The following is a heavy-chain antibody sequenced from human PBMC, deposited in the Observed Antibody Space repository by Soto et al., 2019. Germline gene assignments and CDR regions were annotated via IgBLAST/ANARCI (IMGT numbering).Heavy chain of an antibody. D-gene: IGHD2-15*01. CDR2: INPTSEYT. Sequence: ASVKVSCKASGYTFPSYDINWVRQAPGQGLEWVGWINPTSEYTAHAQKFQGRVTLPRQISTATAYMASSSLPSEDAAGYFCARQVHPCDSSDWGQGTQVTVSS. V-gene: IGHV1-8*01. CDR1: GYTFPSYD. CDR3: ARQVHPCDSSD. J-gene: IGHJ4*02.